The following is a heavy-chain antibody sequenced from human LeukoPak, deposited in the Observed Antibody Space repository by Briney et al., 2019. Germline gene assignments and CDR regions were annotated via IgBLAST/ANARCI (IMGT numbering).Heavy chain of an antibody. V-gene: IGHV4-39*01. D-gene: IGHD2-15*01. CDR3: ARMTCGGGTCWWFDP. Sequence: SETLSLTCTVSGGSITSSHYYWGWLRQPPGKGVEGIGNIYYFGSTYYNPSLRSRVTISVDTSKNQFSLKLSSVTAADTALYYCARMTCGGGTCWWFDPWGQGTLVTVSS. CDR1: GGSITSSHYY. J-gene: IGHJ5*02. CDR2: IYYFGST.